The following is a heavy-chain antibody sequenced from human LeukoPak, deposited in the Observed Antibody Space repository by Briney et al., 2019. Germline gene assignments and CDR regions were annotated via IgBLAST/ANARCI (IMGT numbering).Heavy chain of an antibody. V-gene: IGHV4-34*01. CDR2: INHSGST. CDR3: ARVNWGSGYFDY. J-gene: IGHJ4*02. D-gene: IGHD7-27*01. Sequence: SETLSLTCAVYGGSFSGYYWSWIRQPPGKGLEWIGEINHSGSTNYNPSLKSRVTMSVDTSKNQFSLKLSSVTAADTAVYYCARVNWGSGYFDYWGQGTLVTVSS. CDR1: GGSFSGYY.